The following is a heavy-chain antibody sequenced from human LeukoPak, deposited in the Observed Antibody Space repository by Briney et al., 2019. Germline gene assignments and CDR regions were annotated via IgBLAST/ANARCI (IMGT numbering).Heavy chain of an antibody. V-gene: IGHV4-39*07. CDR1: GGSISSSSYY. Sequence: SETLSLTCTVSGGSISSSSYYWGWIRQPPGKGLEWIGSIYYSGSTYYNPSLKSRVTISVDTSKNQFSLKLSSVTAADTAVYYCARVLFLPPYYMDVWGKGTTVTVSS. CDR3: ARVLFLPPYYMDV. J-gene: IGHJ6*03. CDR2: IYYSGST.